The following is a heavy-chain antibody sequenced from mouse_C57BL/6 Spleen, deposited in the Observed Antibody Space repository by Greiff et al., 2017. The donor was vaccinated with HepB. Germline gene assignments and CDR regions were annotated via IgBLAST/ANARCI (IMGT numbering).Heavy chain of an antibody. CDR1: GYTFTSYT. CDR3: AREAGGTGFDY. D-gene: IGHD1-1*02. Sequence: QVQLQQSGAELARPSASVKMSCKASGYTFTSYTMHWVKQRPGQGLEWIGYINPSSGYTKYNQKFKDKATLTADKSSSTAYMQLSSLTSEDSAVYYCAREAGGTGFDYWGQGTTLTVSS. V-gene: IGHV1-4*01. CDR2: INPSSGYT. J-gene: IGHJ2*01.